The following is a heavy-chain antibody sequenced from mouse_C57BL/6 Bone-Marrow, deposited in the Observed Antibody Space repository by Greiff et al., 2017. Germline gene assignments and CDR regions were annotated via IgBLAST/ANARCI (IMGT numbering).Heavy chain of an antibody. J-gene: IGHJ2*01. V-gene: IGHV14-3*01. CDR1: GFNIKNTY. Sequence: EVQLQESVAELVRPGASVKLSCTASGFNIKNTYMPWVKQRPEQGLEWIGRIDPANGNTKYAPKFQGKATITADTSSNTAYLQLSSLTSEDTAIYYCARHHYFDYWGQGTTLTVSS. CDR3: ARHHYFDY. CDR2: IDPANGNT.